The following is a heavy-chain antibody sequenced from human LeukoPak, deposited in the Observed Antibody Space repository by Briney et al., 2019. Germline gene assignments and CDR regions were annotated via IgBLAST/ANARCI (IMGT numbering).Heavy chain of an antibody. CDR2: IYYSGST. D-gene: IGHD3-9*01. CDR3: ARADWLLRDPDAFDI. Sequence: SETLSLTCTVSGGSISSYYWSWIRQPPGKGLEWSGYIYYSGSTNYNPSLKSRVTISVDTSKNQFSLKLSSVTAADTAVYYCARADWLLRDPDAFDIWGQGTMVTVSS. CDR1: GGSISSYY. J-gene: IGHJ3*02. V-gene: IGHV4-59*08.